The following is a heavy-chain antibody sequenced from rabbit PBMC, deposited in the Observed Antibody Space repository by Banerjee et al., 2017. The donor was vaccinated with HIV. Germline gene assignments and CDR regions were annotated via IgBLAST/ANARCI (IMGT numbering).Heavy chain of an antibody. Sequence: QSLEESGGDLVKPGASLTLTCTASGFSFSSSYCMCWVRQAPGKGLELIACIGTSSGNTYYASWAKGRFTISKTSSTTVTLQMPILTAADTATYFCARSIGYFGGGGYGYGLNLWCQGTLVTVS. CDR1: GFSFSSSYC. CDR3: ARSIGYFGGGGYGYGLNL. J-gene: IGHJ4*01. D-gene: IGHD6-1*01. V-gene: IGHV1S40*01. CDR2: IGTSSGNT.